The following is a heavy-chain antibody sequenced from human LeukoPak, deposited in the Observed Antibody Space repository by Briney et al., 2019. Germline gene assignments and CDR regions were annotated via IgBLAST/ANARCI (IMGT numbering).Heavy chain of an antibody. J-gene: IGHJ4*02. D-gene: IGHD2-15*01. Sequence: GGSLRLSCAASGFTFSSYWMSWVREAPGKGLEWVANIKQDGSEKYYVDSVKGRFTISRDNAKNSLYLQMNSLRAEDTDVYYCARGPGSGHYFDYWGQGTLVTVSS. CDR3: ARGPGSGHYFDY. CDR2: IKQDGSEK. V-gene: IGHV3-7*01. CDR1: GFTFSSYW.